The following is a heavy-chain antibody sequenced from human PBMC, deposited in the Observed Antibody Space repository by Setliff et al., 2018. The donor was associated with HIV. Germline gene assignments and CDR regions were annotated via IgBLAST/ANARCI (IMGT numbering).Heavy chain of an antibody. Sequence: SETLSLTCTVSGGSISSYCWNWIRQPPGKGPEWIGYIFASGSSLYNPSLQSRVSISIDTSKNQFSLKLSSVTAADTAVYYCARRIDNSGSLPAKNWFDTWGQGRLVTISS. J-gene: IGHJ5*02. V-gene: IGHV4-4*09. CDR2: IFASGSS. CDR1: GGSISSYC. D-gene: IGHD3-10*01. CDR3: ARRIDNSGSLPAKNWFDT.